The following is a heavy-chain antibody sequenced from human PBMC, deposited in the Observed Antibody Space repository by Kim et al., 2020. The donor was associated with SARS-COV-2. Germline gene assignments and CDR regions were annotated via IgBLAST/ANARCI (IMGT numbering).Heavy chain of an antibody. CDR3: ARDQVLIWSGEFPVYYGMDV. Sequence: ASVKVSCKASGYIFVHYGISWVRQAPGQGLEWMGWISGSNGNTNYTQKFQGRVTMTTDTSTGTAYMELRSLRSDDTAIYYCARDQVLIWSGEFPVYYGMDVWGQGTTVTVSS. D-gene: IGHD3-10*01. V-gene: IGHV1-18*01. J-gene: IGHJ6*02. CDR1: GYIFVHYG. CDR2: ISGSNGNT.